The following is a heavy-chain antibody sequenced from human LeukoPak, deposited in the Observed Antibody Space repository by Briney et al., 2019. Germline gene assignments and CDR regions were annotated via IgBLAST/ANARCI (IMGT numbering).Heavy chain of an antibody. V-gene: IGHV1-2*02. CDR3: ARDPPYSSGWYCYFDY. D-gene: IGHD6-19*01. J-gene: IGHJ4*03. CDR1: GYTFTGYY. CDR2: INPNSGGT. Sequence: VKVSCKASGYTFTGYYMHWVRQAPGQGLEWMGWINPNSGGTNYAQKFQGRVTMTRDTSISAAYMELSRLRSDDTAVYYCARDPPYSSGWYCYFDYWGQGTLVTVSS.